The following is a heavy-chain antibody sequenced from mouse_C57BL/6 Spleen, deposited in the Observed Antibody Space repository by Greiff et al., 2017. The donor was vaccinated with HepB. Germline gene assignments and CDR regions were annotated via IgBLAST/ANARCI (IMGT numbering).Heavy chain of an antibody. D-gene: IGHD1-1*01. V-gene: IGHV1-55*01. CDR1: GYTFTSYW. J-gene: IGHJ3*01. CDR2: IYPGSGST. CDR3: ARGYYGSSPFAY. Sequence: VQLQQSGAELVKPGASVKMSCKASGYTFTSYWITWVKQRPGQGLEWIGDIYPGSGSTNYNEKFKSKATLTVDTSSSTAYMQLSSLTSEDSAVYYGARGYYGSSPFAYWGQGTLVTVSA.